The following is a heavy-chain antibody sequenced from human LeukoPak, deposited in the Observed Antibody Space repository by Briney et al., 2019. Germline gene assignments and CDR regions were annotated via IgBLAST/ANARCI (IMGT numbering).Heavy chain of an antibody. J-gene: IGHJ4*02. CDR2: ISGSGGST. CDR1: GFTFSSYA. D-gene: IGHD4-17*01. V-gene: IGHV3-23*01. Sequence: PGGSLRLSCAASGFTFSSYAMSWVRHAPGKGLEWVSAISGSGGSTYYADSVKGRFTISRDNSKNTLYLQMNSLRAEDTAVYYCAKVGNYGDYGDGSDYWGQGTLVTVSS. CDR3: AKVGNYGDYGDGSDY.